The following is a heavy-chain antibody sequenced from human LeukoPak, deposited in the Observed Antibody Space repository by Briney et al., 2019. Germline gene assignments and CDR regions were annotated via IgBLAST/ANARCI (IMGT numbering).Heavy chain of an antibody. Sequence: GGSLRLSCAASGFTFSDHHMDWVRQAPGEGLEWIARIRNKARRYTTEYAASVEGRFTISRDDSENSLFLQMSSLKTEDTAVYYCAREIDGYQPFDYWGQGTLVTVSS. V-gene: IGHV3-72*01. CDR1: GFTFSDHH. D-gene: IGHD5-24*01. CDR2: IRNKARRYTT. CDR3: AREIDGYQPFDY. J-gene: IGHJ4*02.